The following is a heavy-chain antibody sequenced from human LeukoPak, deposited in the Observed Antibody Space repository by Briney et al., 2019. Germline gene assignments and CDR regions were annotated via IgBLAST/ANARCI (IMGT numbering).Heavy chain of an antibody. D-gene: IGHD4-17*01. CDR1: GGSFSGYY. V-gene: IGHV4-34*01. CDR2: INHSGST. J-gene: IGHJ4*02. Sequence: SETLSLTCAVYGGSFSGYYWSWIRQPPGKGLEWIGEINHSGSTNYNPSLKSRVTISVDTSKNQFSLKLSSVTAADTAVYYCARVHYGDYEGDYWGQGTLVTVSS. CDR3: ARVHYGDYEGDY.